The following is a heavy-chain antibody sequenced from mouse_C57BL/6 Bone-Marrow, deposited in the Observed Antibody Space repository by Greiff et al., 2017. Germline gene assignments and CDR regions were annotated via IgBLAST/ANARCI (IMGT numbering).Heavy chain of an antibody. Sequence: VQLQESGAELVRPGASVKLSCKASGYTFTDYYINWVKQRPGQGLEWIARIYPGSGNTYYNEKFKGKATLTAEKSSSTAYMQLSSLTSEDSAVYFCARAGRMDYWGQGTSVTVSS. CDR1: GYTFTDYY. CDR2: IYPGSGNT. CDR3: ARAGRMDY. V-gene: IGHV1-76*01. J-gene: IGHJ4*01.